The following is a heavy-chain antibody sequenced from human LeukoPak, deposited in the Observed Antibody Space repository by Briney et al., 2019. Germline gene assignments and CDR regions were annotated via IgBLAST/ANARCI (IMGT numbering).Heavy chain of an antibody. V-gene: IGHV3-66*01. CDR3: ARDQIAAADTADY. D-gene: IGHD6-13*01. CDR2: IYSGGST. Sequence: TGGSLRLSCAASGFTVSSNYMSWVRQAPGKGLEWVSVIYSGGSTYYADSVKGRFTISRDNSKNTLYLQMNSLRAEDTAVYYCARDQIAAADTADYWGQGTLVTVSS. CDR1: GFTVSSNY. J-gene: IGHJ4*02.